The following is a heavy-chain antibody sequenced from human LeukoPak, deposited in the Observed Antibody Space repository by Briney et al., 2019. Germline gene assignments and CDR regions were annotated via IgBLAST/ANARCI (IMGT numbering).Heavy chain of an antibody. CDR3: ARPVYSGSYWFDP. V-gene: IGHV1-69*04. J-gene: IGHJ5*02. CDR2: IIPILGIA. CDR1: GGTFSSYA. Sequence: ASVKVSCKASGGTFSSYAISWVRQAPGQGLEWMGRIIPILGIANYAQKFQGRVTITADKSTSTAYMELSSLRSEDTAVYYCARPVYSGSYWFDPWGQGTLVTVSS. D-gene: IGHD1-26*01.